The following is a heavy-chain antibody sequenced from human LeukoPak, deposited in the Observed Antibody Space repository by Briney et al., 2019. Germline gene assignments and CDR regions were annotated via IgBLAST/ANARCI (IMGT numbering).Heavy chain of an antibody. J-gene: IGHJ4*02. Sequence: PSETLSLTCTVFGDSISSGTYYWSWIRQPAGKGLEWIGRIYTSGNTNYNPSLKSRVTMSVDTSKNQFSLKLSSVTAADTAVYYCARDFNGSYYTYSLHYWGRGTLATVSS. V-gene: IGHV4-61*02. CDR1: GDSISSGTYY. D-gene: IGHD1-26*01. CDR2: IYTSGNT. CDR3: ARDFNGSYYTYSLHY.